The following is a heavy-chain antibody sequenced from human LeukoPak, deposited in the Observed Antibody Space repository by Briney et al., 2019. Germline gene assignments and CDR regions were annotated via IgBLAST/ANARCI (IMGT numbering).Heavy chain of an antibody. J-gene: IGHJ4*02. V-gene: IGHV3-30*02. CDR2: IRYDGSNK. CDR3: AKLRRRSIAAAAGYYFDY. D-gene: IGHD6-13*01. Sequence: GGSLRLSCEASGFTFSSHGMNWVRQAPGKGLESVAFIRYDGSNKYYADSVKGRFTISRDNSKNTLYLQMNSLRAEDTAVYYCAKLRRRSIAAAAGYYFDYWGQGTLVTVSS. CDR1: GFTFSSHG.